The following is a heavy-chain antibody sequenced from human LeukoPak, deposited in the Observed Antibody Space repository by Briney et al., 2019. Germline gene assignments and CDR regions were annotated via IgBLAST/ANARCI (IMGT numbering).Heavy chain of an antibody. CDR3: ARDSGMYSSGGSGYNSWYFDL. Sequence: PSETLSLTCTASGASISSYYWSWLRQPPGKRLEWFGYIYYSGSTNYNPSLKSRVTISVDTSKNKFSLKLSSVTAADTAVYYCARDSGMYSSGGSGYNSWYFDLWRGETLVTV. D-gene: IGHD2-15*01. V-gene: IGHV4-59*12. CDR2: IYYSGST. J-gene: IGHJ2*01. CDR1: GASISSYY.